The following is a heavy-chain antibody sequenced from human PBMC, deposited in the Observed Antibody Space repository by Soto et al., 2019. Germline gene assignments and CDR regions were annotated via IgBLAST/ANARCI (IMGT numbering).Heavy chain of an antibody. V-gene: IGHV3-30*18. CDR1: GFTFSSYG. CDR2: ISYDGSNK. Sequence: GSLRLSCAASGFTFSSYGMHWVRQAPGKGLEWVAVISYDGSNKYYADSVKGRFTISRDNSKNTLYLQMNSLRAEDTAVYYCAKDDGLQADTAMVTGFDYWGQGTLVTVS. J-gene: IGHJ4*02. D-gene: IGHD5-18*01. CDR3: AKDDGLQADTAMVTGFDY.